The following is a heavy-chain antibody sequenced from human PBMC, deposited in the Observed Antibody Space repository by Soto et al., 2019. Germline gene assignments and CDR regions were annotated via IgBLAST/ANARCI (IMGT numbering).Heavy chain of an antibody. CDR1: GYTFTSYD. CDR3: ARGTQWPRLVDY. CDR2: MNPNSGNT. D-gene: IGHD6-19*01. V-gene: IGHV1-8*01. J-gene: IGHJ4*02. Sequence: QVQLVQSGAEVKKPGASVKVSCKASGYTFTSYDINWVRQATGQGPEWMGWMNPNSGNTGYAQKFQGRVTMTRNIFISTAYMELSSLNFDDTAVYYCARGTQWPRLVDYWGQGTLVAVSS.